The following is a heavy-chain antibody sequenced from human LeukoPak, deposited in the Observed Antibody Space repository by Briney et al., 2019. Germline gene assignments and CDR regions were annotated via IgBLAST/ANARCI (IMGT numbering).Heavy chain of an antibody. CDR2: IGGSGGST. V-gene: IGHV3-23*01. CDR1: GFTFSSYA. Sequence: GGSLRLSCAASGFTFSSYAMSWVRQAPGKGLEWVSSIGGSGGSTYYADSVKGRSTISRDTSKSTLYLQMNSLRAEDTAVYYCAKYRGFGDSYDSWGQGTLVTVSS. D-gene: IGHD3-10*01. CDR3: AKYRGFGDSYDS. J-gene: IGHJ4*02.